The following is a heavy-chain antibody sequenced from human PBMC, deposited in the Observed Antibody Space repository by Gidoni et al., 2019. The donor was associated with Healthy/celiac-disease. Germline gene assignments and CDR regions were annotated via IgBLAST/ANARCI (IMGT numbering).Heavy chain of an antibody. Sequence: QVPLAESGGGVVQPGRSLRLSCQASGFTFSSYGMQWVRQAPGKGLEWVAVIWYDGRNKYYADSVKGRFTISRDNSKNTLYLQMNSLRAEDTAVYYCARDRGGYYYYGMDVWGQGTTVTVSS. CDR2: IWYDGRNK. CDR3: ARDRGGYYYYGMDV. V-gene: IGHV3-33*01. CDR1: GFTFSSYG. D-gene: IGHD3-10*01. J-gene: IGHJ6*02.